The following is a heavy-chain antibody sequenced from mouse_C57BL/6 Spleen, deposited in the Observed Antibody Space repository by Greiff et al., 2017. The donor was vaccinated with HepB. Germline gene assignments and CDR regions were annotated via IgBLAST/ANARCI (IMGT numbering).Heavy chain of an antibody. CDR2: INPSTGGT. D-gene: IGHD1-1*01. V-gene: IGHV1-42*01. CDR1: GYSFTGYY. Sequence: EVQLQQSGPELVKPGASVKISCKASGYSFTGYYMNWVKQSPEKSLEWIGEINPSTGGTTYNQKFKAKATLTVDKSSSTAYMQLKSLTSEDSAVYYCARSSLFITTVVADYWGQGTTLTVSS. CDR3: ARSSLFITTVVADY. J-gene: IGHJ2*01.